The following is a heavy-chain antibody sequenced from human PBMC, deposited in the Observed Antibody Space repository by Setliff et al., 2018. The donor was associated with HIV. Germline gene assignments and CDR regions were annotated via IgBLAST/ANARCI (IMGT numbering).Heavy chain of an antibody. CDR1: GYSFTSYW. CDR2: VYPPDSQT. V-gene: IGHV5-51*01. CDR3: VRHITNPRWAYFDY. J-gene: IGHJ4*02. D-gene: IGHD1-20*01. Sequence: GESLKISCKGSGYSFTSYWIGWVRHRPGKGLEWMGIVYPPDSQTVYSPSFQGQVTISVDNSISTAYLQWSSLKASDTAIYFCVRHITNPRWAYFDYWGQGTLVTVSS.